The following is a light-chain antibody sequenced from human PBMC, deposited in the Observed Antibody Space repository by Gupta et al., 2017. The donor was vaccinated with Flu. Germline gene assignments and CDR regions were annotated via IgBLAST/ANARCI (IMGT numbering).Light chain of an antibody. CDR1: QSVSSY. J-gene: IGKJ5*01. Sequence: IVLTQSPATLSLSPGERATLSRRASQSVSSYLAWYHKRPGQAPRLLIYDASNRATGITARFGGSGSGTDFTLTISSREQEDFAGYYCQQRSRWPPITFGQGTRLEIK. CDR2: DAS. V-gene: IGKV3-11*01. CDR3: QQRSRWPPIT.